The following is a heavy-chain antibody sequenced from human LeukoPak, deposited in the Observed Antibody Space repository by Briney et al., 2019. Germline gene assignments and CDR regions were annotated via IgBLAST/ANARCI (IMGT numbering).Heavy chain of an antibody. D-gene: IGHD3-10*01. J-gene: IGHJ4*02. CDR2: IRYDGSNK. Sequence: PGGSLRLSCAASGFTFSSYSMHWVRQAPGKGLEWVAFIRYDGSNKYYADSVKGRFTISRDNSKNTLYLQMNSLRAEDTAVYYCAKEGIYYGSGSPIDYWGQGTLVTVSS. CDR3: AKEGIYYGSGSPIDY. V-gene: IGHV3-30*02. CDR1: GFTFSSYS.